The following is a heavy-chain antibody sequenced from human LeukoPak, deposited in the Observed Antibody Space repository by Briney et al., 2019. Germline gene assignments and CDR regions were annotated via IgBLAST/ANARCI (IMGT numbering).Heavy chain of an antibody. J-gene: IGHJ3*01. Sequence: PGGSLRLSCAASGFTFSSYSMNWVRQAPGKGLEWVSSISSSSSYIYYADSVKGRFTISRDNAKNTLYLQMNSLRAEDTAVYYCARGQYASGAFDFWGQGTMVTVSS. CDR3: ARGQYASGAFDF. CDR2: ISSSSSYI. CDR1: GFTFSSYS. V-gene: IGHV3-21*04.